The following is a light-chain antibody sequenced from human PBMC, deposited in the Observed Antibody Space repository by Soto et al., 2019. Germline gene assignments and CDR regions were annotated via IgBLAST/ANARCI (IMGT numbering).Light chain of an antibody. CDR3: QHYGNSLWT. V-gene: IGKV3-20*01. J-gene: IGKJ1*01. CDR2: DAS. Sequence: EVVLTQSPGTLSLSPGERATLSCRASQSVRSTYLAWYQQKPGQAPRLLIYDASSRAIDIPDRFSGSGSGTDFTLTISRLEPEDFAVYYCQHYGNSLWTFGQGTKVIFK. CDR1: QSVRSTY.